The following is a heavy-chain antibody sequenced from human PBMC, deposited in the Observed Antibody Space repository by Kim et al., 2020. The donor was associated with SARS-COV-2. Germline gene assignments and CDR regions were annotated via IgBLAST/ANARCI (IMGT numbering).Heavy chain of an antibody. J-gene: IGHJ2*01. V-gene: IGHV4-34*01. CDR1: GGSFSGYY. D-gene: IGHD1-26*01. CDR3: ARMGVLGRLLHFDL. Sequence: SETLSLTCAVYGGSFSGYYWSWIRQPPGKGLEWIGEIDHSGSTNYNPSLKSRVNISVDTSKNQFSLKLSSVTAADTAVYYCARMGVLGRLLHFDLWGRGTLVTVSS. CDR2: IDHSGST.